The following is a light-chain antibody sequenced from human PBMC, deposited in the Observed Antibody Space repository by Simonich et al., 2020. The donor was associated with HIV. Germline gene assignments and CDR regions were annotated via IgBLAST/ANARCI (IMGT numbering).Light chain of an antibody. CDR2: DDS. V-gene: IGLV2-14*01. CDR3: SSYTSSSTLV. Sequence: QSALTPPASVSGAPGQSITISCTGTSSDVGGYNYVSWYQQHPGKAPKIMIYDDSKRPSVVSNRLSGSKSGNTASLTISGLQAEDEADYYCSSYTSSSTLVFGGGTKLTVL. J-gene: IGLJ2*01. CDR1: SSDVGGYNY.